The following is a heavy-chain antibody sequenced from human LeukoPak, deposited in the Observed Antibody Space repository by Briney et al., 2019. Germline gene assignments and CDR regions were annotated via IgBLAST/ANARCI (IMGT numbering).Heavy chain of an antibody. D-gene: IGHD6-13*01. Sequence: KPSETLSLTCAVYGGSFSGYYWSWIRQPPGKGLEWIGEINHSGSTNYNPSLKSRVTISVDTSKNQFSLKLSSVTAADTAVYCCAREPLAAAVNFDYWGQGTLVTVSS. CDR2: INHSGST. J-gene: IGHJ4*02. CDR1: GGSFSGYY. CDR3: AREPLAAAVNFDY. V-gene: IGHV4-34*01.